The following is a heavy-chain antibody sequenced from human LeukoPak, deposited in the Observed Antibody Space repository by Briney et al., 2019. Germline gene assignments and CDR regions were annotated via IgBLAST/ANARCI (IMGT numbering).Heavy chain of an antibody. CDR2: INHSGST. CDR1: GGSFSGYY. CDR3: ARGYPERRYFDY. J-gene: IGHJ4*02. Sequence: SETLSLTCAVYGGSFSGYYWSWIRQPPGKGLEGIGEINHSGSTNYNPSLKSRVTISVDTSKNQFSLKLSSVTAADTAVYYCARGYPERRYFDYWGQGTLVTVSS. V-gene: IGHV4-34*01. D-gene: IGHD1-14*01.